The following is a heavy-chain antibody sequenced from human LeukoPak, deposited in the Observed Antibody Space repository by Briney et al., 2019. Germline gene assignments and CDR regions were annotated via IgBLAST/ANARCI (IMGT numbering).Heavy chain of an antibody. V-gene: IGHV3-64*01. CDR2: ISSNGGIT. CDR3: ARAGSGWYSMDV. D-gene: IGHD6-19*01. Sequence: PGGSLRLSCAASGFTFSSYAMHWVRQAPGKGLEYVSDISSNGGITYYANSVKGRFTISRDNSKNTMYLQMGSLRAEDMAVYYCARAGSGWYSMDVWGQGTTVTVSS. J-gene: IGHJ6*02. CDR1: GFTFSSYA.